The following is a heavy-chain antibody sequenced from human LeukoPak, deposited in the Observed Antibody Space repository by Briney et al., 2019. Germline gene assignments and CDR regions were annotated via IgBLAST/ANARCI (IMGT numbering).Heavy chain of an antibody. CDR1: GFSFSSYA. Sequence: PGGSLRLSCAASGFSFSSYAMSWVRQAPGKGLEWVSAISGSSGSTYYADSVKGRFTISRDNSKNTLYLQMNSLRAEDTAVYYCAKQIRRSGYMDVWGKGTTVTVSS. J-gene: IGHJ6*03. D-gene: IGHD3-10*01. CDR3: AKQIRRSGYMDV. CDR2: ISGSSGST. V-gene: IGHV3-23*01.